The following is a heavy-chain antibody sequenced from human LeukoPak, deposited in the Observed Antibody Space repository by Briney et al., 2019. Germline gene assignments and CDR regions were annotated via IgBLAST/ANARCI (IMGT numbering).Heavy chain of an antibody. CDR3: ARAGDGYNYIGY. CDR2: INHSGST. Sequence: SETLSLTCAVYGGSFSGYYWSWIRQPPGKGLEWIGEINHSGSTNYNPSLKSRVTISVDTSKNQFSLKLSSVTAADTAVYYCARAGDGYNYIGYWGQGTLVTVSS. V-gene: IGHV4-34*01. D-gene: IGHD5-24*01. J-gene: IGHJ4*02. CDR1: GGSFSGYY.